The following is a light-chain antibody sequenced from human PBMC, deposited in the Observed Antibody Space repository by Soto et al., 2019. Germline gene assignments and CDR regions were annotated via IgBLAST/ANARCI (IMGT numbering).Light chain of an antibody. CDR1: QGISSY. Sequence: AIRMTQSPSSLSASTGDRVTITCRASQGISSYLAWYQQKPGKAPKLLIYAASTLQSGVPSRFSGSGSGTDFTLTISCLQSEDFATYYCQHYNRYSATFGQGTKVDIK. J-gene: IGKJ1*01. V-gene: IGKV1-8*01. CDR3: QHYNRYSAT. CDR2: AAS.